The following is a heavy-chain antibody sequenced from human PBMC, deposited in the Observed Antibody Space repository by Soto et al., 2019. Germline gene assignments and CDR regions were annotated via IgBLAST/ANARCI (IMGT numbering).Heavy chain of an antibody. D-gene: IGHD2-2*02. CDR3: ATPYCSSTSCYTGVDY. V-gene: IGHV1-69*01. CDR1: GGTFSSYA. J-gene: IGHJ4*02. CDR2: IIPIFGTA. Sequence: QVQLVQSGAEVKKPGSSVKVSCKASGGTFSSYAISWVRQAPGQGLEGMGGIIPIFGTANYAQKFQGRVTITADESTSTAYMELSSLRSEDTAVYYCATPYCSSTSCYTGVDYWGQGTLVTVSS.